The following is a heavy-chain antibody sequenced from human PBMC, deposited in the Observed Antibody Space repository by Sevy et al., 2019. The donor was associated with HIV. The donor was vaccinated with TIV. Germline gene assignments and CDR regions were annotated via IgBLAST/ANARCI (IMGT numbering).Heavy chain of an antibody. D-gene: IGHD1-1*01. CDR1: GGSISSGDYY. CDR3: ARDGTGTLQGDYYYGMDV. J-gene: IGHJ6*02. CDR2: IYYSGST. V-gene: IGHV4-30-4*01. Sequence: SETLSLTCTVSGGSISSGDYYWSWIRQPPGKGLEWIGYIYYSGSTYYNPSLKSRVTISVDTSKNQFSLKLSSVPAADTAVYYGARDGTGTLQGDYYYGMDVWGQGTTVTVSS.